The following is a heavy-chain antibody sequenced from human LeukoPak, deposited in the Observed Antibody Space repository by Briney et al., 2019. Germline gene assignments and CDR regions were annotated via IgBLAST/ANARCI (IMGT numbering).Heavy chain of an antibody. CDR1: GYTSTGYY. Sequence: ASVKVSCKASGYTSTGYYMHWVRQAPGQGLEWMGWINPNSGGTNYVQKFQGRVTMTRDTSISTAYMELSRLISDDTAVYYCARAGYSSSWSPYYYYYYMDVWGKGTTVTVSS. CDR2: INPNSGGT. V-gene: IGHV1-2*02. CDR3: ARAGYSSSWSPYYYYYYMDV. J-gene: IGHJ6*03. D-gene: IGHD6-13*01.